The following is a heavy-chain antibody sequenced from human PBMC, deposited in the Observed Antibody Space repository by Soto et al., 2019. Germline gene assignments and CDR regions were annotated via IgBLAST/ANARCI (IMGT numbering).Heavy chain of an antibody. D-gene: IGHD6-13*01. Sequence: GESLKISCAASGFTFSSYSMNWVRQAPGKGLEWVSSISSSSSYIYYADSVKGRFTISRDNAKNSLYLQMNSLRAEDTAVYYCARGRLTYSSSWYFDYWGQGTLVTVSS. CDR3: ARGRLTYSSSWYFDY. V-gene: IGHV3-21*01. CDR2: ISSSSSYI. CDR1: GFTFSSYS. J-gene: IGHJ4*02.